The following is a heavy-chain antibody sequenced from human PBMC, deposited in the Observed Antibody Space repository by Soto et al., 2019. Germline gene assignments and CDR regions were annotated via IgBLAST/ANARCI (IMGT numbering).Heavy chain of an antibody. J-gene: IGHJ4*02. CDR3: ARWGTTGGFDL. CDR1: GFRFKSFV. D-gene: IGHD3-16*01. CDR2: TSYDGNNK. Sequence: QVQLVESGGGVVQPGTSLRLSCAASGFRFKSFVMHWVRQAPGKGLEWVAFTSYDGNNKDYGDSVKGRFTVCRDNSQNTLHLQMDFLRPEDTALYYCARWGTTGGFDLWGQGTLVSVSS. V-gene: IGHV3-30*19.